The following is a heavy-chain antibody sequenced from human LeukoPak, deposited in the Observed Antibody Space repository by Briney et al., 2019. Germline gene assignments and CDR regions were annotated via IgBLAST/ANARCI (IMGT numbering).Heavy chain of an antibody. CDR1: GFTFNTYS. V-gene: IGHV3-48*01. Sequence: GGPLRLSCAASGFTFNTYSMNWVRQAPGKGLEWVSYISSSSSTIKYADSVKGRFTISRDNAKNSLFLQMNSLRAEDTAVYYCARVYTSSWYDYWGQGTLVTVSS. D-gene: IGHD6-13*01. CDR2: ISSSSSTI. J-gene: IGHJ4*02. CDR3: ARVYTSSWYDY.